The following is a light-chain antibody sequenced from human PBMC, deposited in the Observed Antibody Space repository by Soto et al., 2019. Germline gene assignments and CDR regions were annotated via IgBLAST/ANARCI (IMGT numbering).Light chain of an antibody. V-gene: IGKV3-15*01. CDR3: QQYDNWPQT. Sequence: EIVLTQSPGTLSLSPGERATLSCGASQSVRSYLAWYQQKPGQAPRLLIHGASTRAPGIPARFSGSGSGTDFTLTISSLQSEDFAVYYCQQYDNWPQTFGQGTKVDIK. J-gene: IGKJ1*01. CDR2: GAS. CDR1: QSVRSY.